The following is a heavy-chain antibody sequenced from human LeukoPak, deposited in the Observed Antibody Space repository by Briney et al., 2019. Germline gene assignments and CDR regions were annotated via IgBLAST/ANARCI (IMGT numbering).Heavy chain of an antibody. CDR3: ARSMVRGVIIHGFDP. V-gene: IGHV4-34*01. Sequence: SETLSLTCAAYGGSFSGYYWSWIRQPPGKGLEWIGEINHSGSTNYNPSLKSRVTISVDTSKNQFSLKLSSVTAADTAVYYCARSMVRGVIIHGFDPWGQGTLVTVSS. D-gene: IGHD3-10*01. CDR1: GGSFSGYY. CDR2: INHSGST. J-gene: IGHJ5*02.